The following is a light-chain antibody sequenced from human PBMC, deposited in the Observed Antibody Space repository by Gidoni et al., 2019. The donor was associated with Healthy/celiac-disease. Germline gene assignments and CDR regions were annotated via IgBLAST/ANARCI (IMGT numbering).Light chain of an antibody. CDR1: SSDVGGYTY. Sequence: QSALTQPASVSGSPGQSITISCTGTSSDVGGYTYVSWYQQHPGKSPKLIIYDVSNRPSGVSNRSSGSKSGNTASLTISGLQAEDEADYYCSSYTSSSTVVFGGGTKLTVL. V-gene: IGLV2-14*01. J-gene: IGLJ2*01. CDR2: DVS. CDR3: SSYTSSSTVV.